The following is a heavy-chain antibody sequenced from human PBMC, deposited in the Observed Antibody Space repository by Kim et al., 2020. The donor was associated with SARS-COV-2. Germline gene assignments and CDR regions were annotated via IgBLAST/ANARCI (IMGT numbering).Heavy chain of an antibody. CDR2: ISAYNGNT. V-gene: IGHV1-18*04. Sequence: ASVKVSCKASGYTFTSYGISWVRQAPGHGLEWMGWISAYNGNTNYAQKLQGRVTMTTDTSTSTAYMELRSLRSDDTAVYYCARDPLEPEQQWLMWGVRFDPWGQGTLVTVSS. D-gene: IGHD6-19*01. CDR3: ARDPLEPEQQWLMWGVRFDP. CDR1: GYTFTSYG. J-gene: IGHJ5*02.